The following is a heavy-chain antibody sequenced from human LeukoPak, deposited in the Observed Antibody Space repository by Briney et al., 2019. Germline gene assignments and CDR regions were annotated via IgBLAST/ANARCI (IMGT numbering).Heavy chain of an antibody. D-gene: IGHD1-26*01. Sequence: PGGSLRLSCAASGFTFSSYAMHWVRQAPGKGLEFVSSVSSSGGSTYYANSVKGRFTISRDNSNNTLYLQMGSLRAEDMAVYYCARAPRGWAIDYWGQGTLVSVSS. V-gene: IGHV3-64*01. CDR3: ARAPRGWAIDY. CDR2: VSSSGGST. CDR1: GFTFSSYA. J-gene: IGHJ4*02.